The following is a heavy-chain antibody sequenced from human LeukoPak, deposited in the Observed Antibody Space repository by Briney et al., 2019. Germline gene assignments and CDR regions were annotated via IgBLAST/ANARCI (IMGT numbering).Heavy chain of an antibody. D-gene: IGHD1-7*01. V-gene: IGHV1-2*06. CDR1: GYTFTGYY. J-gene: IGHJ3*02. Sequence: ASVKVSCKASGYTFTGYYMHWVRQAPGQGLEWMGRINPNSGGTNYAQKFQGRVTMTRDTSISTAYMELSRLRSGDTAVYYCARVRINWNYSFDIWGQGTMVTVSS. CDR2: INPNSGGT. CDR3: ARVRINWNYSFDI.